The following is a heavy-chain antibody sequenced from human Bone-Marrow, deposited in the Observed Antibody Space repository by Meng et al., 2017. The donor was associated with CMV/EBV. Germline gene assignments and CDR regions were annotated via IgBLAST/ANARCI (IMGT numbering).Heavy chain of an antibody. J-gene: IGHJ4*02. V-gene: IGHV4-34*01. CDR3: ARGDSVVVPAFDY. D-gene: IGHD2-2*01. CDR1: GGSFSGYC. Sequence: CAVYGGSFSGYCWSLNRQPPGKGLGWIGEINHSSGTNDNTSLKSRVTISVNTSKNQFSLKLSSVTAADTAVYYWARGDSVVVPAFDYWGQGTLVTVSS. CDR2: INHSSGT.